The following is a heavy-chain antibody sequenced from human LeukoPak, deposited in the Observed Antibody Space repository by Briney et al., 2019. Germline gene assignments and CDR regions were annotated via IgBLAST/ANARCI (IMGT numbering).Heavy chain of an antibody. CDR1: GGTFSSYA. D-gene: IGHD3-16*02. Sequence: ASVKVSCKASGGTFSSYAISWVRQAPGQGLEWMGWISGYNGKTHYAQKVQGRVTMARNTSISTAYMELSSLRSEDTAVYYCARGHYYDYVWGSYRSGPFDYWGQGTLVTVSS. CDR3: ARGHYYDYVWGSYRSGPFDY. J-gene: IGHJ4*02. CDR2: ISGYNGKT. V-gene: IGHV1-8*02.